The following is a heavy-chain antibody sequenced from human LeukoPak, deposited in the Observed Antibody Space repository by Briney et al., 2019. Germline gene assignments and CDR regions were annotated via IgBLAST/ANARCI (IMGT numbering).Heavy chain of an antibody. CDR1: GLTFSNYA. D-gene: IGHD2-2*01. CDR3: VPRHCDRITCYAGFDY. Sequence: PGGSLRLSCAASGLTFSNYAMSWVRQAPGKGLEWISEIGVSDGHTYYAASVKGRFTVSRDNSKNTLYLQMDSLRVEDTAIYYCVPRHCDRITCYAGFDYWGQGTLVTASS. CDR2: IGVSDGHT. J-gene: IGHJ4*02. V-gene: IGHV3-23*01.